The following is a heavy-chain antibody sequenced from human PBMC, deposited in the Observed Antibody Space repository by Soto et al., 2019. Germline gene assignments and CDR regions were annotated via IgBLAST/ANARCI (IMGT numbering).Heavy chain of an antibody. CDR2: IYYSGST. V-gene: IGHV4-31*03. D-gene: IGHD5-18*01. J-gene: IGHJ4*02. CDR1: GGSISSGGYY. Sequence: SETLSLTCTVSGGSISSGGYYWSWIRQHPGKGLEWIGYIYYSGSTYYNPSLKSRVTISVDTSKNQFSLKLSSVTAADTAVYYCARGRAMVKYFDYWGQGTLVTVSS. CDR3: ARGRAMVKYFDY.